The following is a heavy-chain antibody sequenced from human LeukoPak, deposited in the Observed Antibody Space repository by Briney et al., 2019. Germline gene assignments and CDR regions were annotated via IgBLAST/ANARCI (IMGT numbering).Heavy chain of an antibody. CDR3: ARVECRSTSCYLDAFDI. D-gene: IGHD2-2*01. V-gene: IGHV1-69*13. Sequence: ASVKVSCKASGGTFSSYAISWVRQAPGQGLEWMGGIIPIFGTANYAQKFQGRVTITADESTSTAYMELSSLRSEDTAVYYCARVECRSTSCYLDAFDIWGQGTMVTVSS. J-gene: IGHJ3*02. CDR2: IIPIFGTA. CDR1: GGTFSSYA.